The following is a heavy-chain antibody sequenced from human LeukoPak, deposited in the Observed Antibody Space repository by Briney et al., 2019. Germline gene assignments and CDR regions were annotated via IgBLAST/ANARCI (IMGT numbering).Heavy chain of an antibody. D-gene: IGHD4-23*01. J-gene: IGHJ4*02. CDR3: ARGRYGGNSYYFDY. V-gene: IGHV3-7*01. Sequence: GGSLRLSCAASGFTFSDYWMSWVRQAPGKGLEWVANIRQRGSDKYYVDSVKGRFTISRDNAENSLYLQVNSLRAEDTAVYYCARGRYGGNSYYFDYWGQGTLVTVSS. CDR2: IRQRGSDK. CDR1: GFTFSDYW.